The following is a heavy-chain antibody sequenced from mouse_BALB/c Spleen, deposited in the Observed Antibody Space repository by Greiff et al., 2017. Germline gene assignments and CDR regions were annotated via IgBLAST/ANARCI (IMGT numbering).Heavy chain of an antibody. Sequence: VQLQQPGAELVMPGASVKMSCKASGYTFTDYWMHWVKQRPGQGLEWIGAIDTSDSYTSYNQKFKGKATLTVDESSSTAYMQLSSLTSEDSAVYYSAREGAMDYWGQGTSVTVSS. CDR2: IDTSDSYT. V-gene: IGHV1-69*01. J-gene: IGHJ4*01. CDR3: AREGAMDY. CDR1: GYTFTDYW.